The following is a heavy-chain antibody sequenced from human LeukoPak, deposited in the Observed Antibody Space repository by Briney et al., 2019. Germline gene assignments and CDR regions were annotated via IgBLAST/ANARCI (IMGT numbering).Heavy chain of an antibody. CDR1: GGSFSGYY. Sequence: PSETLSLTCAVYGGSFSGYYWSWIRQPPGKGLEWIGEINHSGSTNYNPSLKSRVTISVDTSKNQFSLKVSSVTAADTAVYYCARGRLHYDFWSGYLGAFDIWGQGTMVTVSS. V-gene: IGHV4-34*01. CDR3: ARGRLHYDFWSGYLGAFDI. J-gene: IGHJ3*02. D-gene: IGHD3-3*01. CDR2: INHSGST.